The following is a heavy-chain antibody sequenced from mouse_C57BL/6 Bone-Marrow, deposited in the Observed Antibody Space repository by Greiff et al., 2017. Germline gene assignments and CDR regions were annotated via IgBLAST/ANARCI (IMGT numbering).Heavy chain of an antibody. Sequence: VQLKESGAELAKPGASVKLSCKASGYTFTSYWMHWVKQRPGQGLEWIGYINPSSGYTKYNQKFKDKATLTADQSSSTAYMQLSSLTYEDSAVYYCARNYDYEGCYAMDYWGQGTSVTVSS. CDR1: GYTFTSYW. V-gene: IGHV1-7*01. CDR2: INPSSGYT. D-gene: IGHD2-4*01. CDR3: ARNYDYEGCYAMDY. J-gene: IGHJ4*01.